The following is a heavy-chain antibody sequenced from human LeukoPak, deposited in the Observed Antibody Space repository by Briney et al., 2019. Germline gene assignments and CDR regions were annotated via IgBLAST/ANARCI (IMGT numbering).Heavy chain of an antibody. J-gene: IGHJ4*02. CDR2: LYSGGTT. Sequence: GGSLRLSCAAPGFSVSSNYVSWVRQAPGKGLEWVSALYSGGTTYYADSVKGRFTISRDNSKNTLYLQTNSLRVEDTAVYYCARQVGAITLFEHWGQGTLVTVSS. CDR1: GFSVSSNY. D-gene: IGHD1-26*01. V-gene: IGHV3-53*01. CDR3: ARQVGAITLFEH.